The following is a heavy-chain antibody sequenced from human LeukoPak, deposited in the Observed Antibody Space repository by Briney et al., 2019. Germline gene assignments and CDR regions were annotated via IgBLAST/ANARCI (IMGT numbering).Heavy chain of an antibody. V-gene: IGHV4-4*02. CDR1: GFTFTNYW. CDR3: ARVGQLENYYYYYMDV. D-gene: IGHD6-13*01. J-gene: IGHJ6*03. CDR2: IYYSGST. Sequence: GSLRLSCAVSGFTFTNYWMSWARQSPGKGLEWIGCIYYSGSTYYNPSLKSRVTISVDTSKNQFSLKLSSVTAADTAVYYCARVGQLENYYYYYMDVWGKGTTVTVSS.